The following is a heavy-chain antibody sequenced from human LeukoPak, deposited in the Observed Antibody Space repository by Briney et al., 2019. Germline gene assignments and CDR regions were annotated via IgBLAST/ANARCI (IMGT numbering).Heavy chain of an antibody. CDR3: ARSHDSSGFAFDI. V-gene: IGHV1-69*05. CDR1: GGTLSSYA. J-gene: IGHJ3*02. D-gene: IGHD3-22*01. Sequence: SVKVSCKASGGTLSSYAISWVRQAPGQGLEWMGGIIPIFGTANYAQKFQGRVTITTDESTSTAYMELSSLRSEDTAVYYCARSHDSSGFAFDIWGQGTMVTVSS. CDR2: IIPIFGTA.